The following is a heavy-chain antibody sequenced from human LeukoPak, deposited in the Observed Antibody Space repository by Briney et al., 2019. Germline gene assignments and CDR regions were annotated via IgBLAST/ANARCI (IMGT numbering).Heavy chain of an antibody. CDR1: GFTFSNAW. J-gene: IGHJ3*02. CDR3: TTASLDDSSGYYPGDAFDI. Sequence: GGSLRLSCAASGFTFSNAWMSWVRQAPGKGLEWVGRIKSKTDGGTTDYSAPVKGRFTISRDDSKNTLHLQMNSLKTEDTAVYYCTTASLDDSSGYYPGDAFDIWGQGTMVTVSS. V-gene: IGHV3-15*01. D-gene: IGHD3-22*01. CDR2: IKSKTDGGTT.